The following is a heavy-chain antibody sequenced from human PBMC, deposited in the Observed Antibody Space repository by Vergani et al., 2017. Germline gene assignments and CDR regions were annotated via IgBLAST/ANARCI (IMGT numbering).Heavy chain of an antibody. V-gene: IGHV4-61*02. Sequence: QVQLQESGPGLVKPSQTLSLTCTVSGGSIRSGSYYWSRSRQPAGKGLEWIGRIYTSGSTNHSPSVMSRVTISVDTSKKQFSLKLSSVTAADTAVYYCARDRANLIDCWGQGTLVTVSS. D-gene: IGHD3-10*01. CDR1: GGSIRSGSYY. CDR3: ARDRANLIDC. CDR2: IYTSGST. J-gene: IGHJ4*02.